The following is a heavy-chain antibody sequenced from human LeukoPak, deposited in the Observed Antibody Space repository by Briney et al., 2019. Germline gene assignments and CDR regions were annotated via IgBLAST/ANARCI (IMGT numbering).Heavy chain of an antibody. D-gene: IGHD3-22*01. CDR2: IYYSGST. Sequence: SGTLSLTCTVSGGSISSSSYYWGWIRQPPGKGLEWIGSIYYSGSTYYNPSLKSRVTISVDTSKNQFSLKLSSVTAADTAVYYCARDRLGRAYYYDSSGQGWGQGTLVTVSS. CDR1: GGSISSSSYY. V-gene: IGHV4-39*07. J-gene: IGHJ4*02. CDR3: ARDRLGRAYYYDSSGQG.